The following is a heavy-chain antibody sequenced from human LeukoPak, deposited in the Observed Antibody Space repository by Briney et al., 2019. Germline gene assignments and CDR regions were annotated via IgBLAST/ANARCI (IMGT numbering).Heavy chain of an antibody. Sequence: ASVKVSCKASGFTFTSSSIQWIRQARGQRLEWIGWIVGDSTDTYYAQRFQERVTIARDMSTSTAYLELSSLRSEDTVVYYCAADPDTTMAFDCWGQGTLVTVSS. CDR2: IVGDSTDT. J-gene: IGHJ4*02. D-gene: IGHD5-18*01. V-gene: IGHV1-58*02. CDR1: GFTFTSSS. CDR3: AADPDTTMAFDC.